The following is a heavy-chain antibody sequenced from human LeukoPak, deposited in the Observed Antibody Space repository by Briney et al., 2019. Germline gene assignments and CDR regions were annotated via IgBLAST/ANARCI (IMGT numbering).Heavy chain of an antibody. D-gene: IGHD6-13*01. CDR2: INHSGST. CDR3: ARVGDSSSWNGLYYYYYMDV. Sequence: PSETLSLTCAVYGGSFSGYYWSWIRQPPGKGLEWIGEINHSGSTNYNPSPKSRVTISVDTSKNQFSLKLSSVTAADTAVYYCARVGDSSSWNGLYYYYYMDVWGKGTTVTISS. J-gene: IGHJ6*03. V-gene: IGHV4-34*01. CDR1: GGSFSGYY.